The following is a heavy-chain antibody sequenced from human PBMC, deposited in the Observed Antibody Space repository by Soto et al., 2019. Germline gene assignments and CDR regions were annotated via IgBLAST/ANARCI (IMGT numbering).Heavy chain of an antibody. CDR2: INHSGST. CDR3: ARGRWELRFDQ. D-gene: IGHD1-7*01. J-gene: IGHJ4*02. Sequence: PSETLSLTCAVYGGSFSGYYWSWIRQAPGKGLEWIGEINHSGSTNYNPSLKSRVTISVDTSKNQFSVKLSSVTAADTAVYYCARGRWELRFDQWCQGTPVTVSS. CDR1: GGSFSGYY. V-gene: IGHV4-34*01.